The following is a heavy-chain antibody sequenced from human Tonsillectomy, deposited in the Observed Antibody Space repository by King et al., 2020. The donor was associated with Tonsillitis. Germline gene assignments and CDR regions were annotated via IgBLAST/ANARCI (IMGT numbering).Heavy chain of an antibody. Sequence: VQLVESGGGLVQPGGSLRLSCAASGFTFSSYSMNWVRQAPGKGLEWVSYISSSSSTIYYADSVKGRFTISRDNAKNSLYLQMNSLRAEDTAVYYCARDPDYVEYYFDYWGQGTLVTASS. CDR3: ARDPDYVEYYFDY. CDR2: ISSSSSTI. V-gene: IGHV3-48*01. D-gene: IGHD4-17*01. CDR1: GFTFSSYS. J-gene: IGHJ4*02.